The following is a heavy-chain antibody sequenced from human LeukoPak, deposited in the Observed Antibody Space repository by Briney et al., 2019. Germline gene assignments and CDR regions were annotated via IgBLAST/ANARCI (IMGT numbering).Heavy chain of an antibody. CDR1: GFTFSGSA. D-gene: IGHD6-13*01. V-gene: IGHV3-73*01. CDR2: IRSKADSYTT. CDR3: RAAADLNDY. J-gene: IGHJ4*02. Sequence: PVGSLRLSCAASGFTFSGSAMHWVRQASGKGLEWLGRIRSKADSYTTAYAASVKGRFIVSRDDSKNTAYLQMNSLKTEDTAVYYCRAAADLNDYWGQGTLVTVSS.